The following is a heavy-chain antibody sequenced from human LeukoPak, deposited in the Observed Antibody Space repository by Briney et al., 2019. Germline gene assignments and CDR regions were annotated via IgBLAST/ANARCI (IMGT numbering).Heavy chain of an antibody. Sequence: PGGSLRLSCTASGLTVSSNCMSWVRQAPGKGLEWVAFIRYDGSNKYYADSVKGRFTISRDNSKNTLYLQMNSLRAEDTAVYYCAKGRDYGDYSYYFDYWGQGTLVTVSS. V-gene: IGHV3-30*02. D-gene: IGHD4-17*01. CDR1: GLTVSSNC. J-gene: IGHJ4*02. CDR2: IRYDGSNK. CDR3: AKGRDYGDYSYYFDY.